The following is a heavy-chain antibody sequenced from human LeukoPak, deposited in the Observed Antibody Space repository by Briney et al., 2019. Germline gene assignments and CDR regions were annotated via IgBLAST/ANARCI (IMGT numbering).Heavy chain of an antibody. V-gene: IGHV3-23*01. CDR2: ISGSGGST. Sequence: GGSLRLSCAASGFTISSYAMSWVRQSPGKGLEWVSAISGSGGSTYYADSVKGRFTISRDNSKNTLYLQMNSLRAEDTAVYYCAKRYCSSTSCSSGIFYYYYYYMDVWGKGTTVTVSS. CDR3: AKRYCSSTSCSSGIFYYYYYYMDV. CDR1: GFTISSYA. J-gene: IGHJ6*03. D-gene: IGHD2-2*01.